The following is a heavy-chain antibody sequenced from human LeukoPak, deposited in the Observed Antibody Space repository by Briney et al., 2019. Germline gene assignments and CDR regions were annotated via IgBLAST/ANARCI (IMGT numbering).Heavy chain of an antibody. Sequence: KPSETLSLTCAVYGGSFSGYYWSWIRQPPGKGLEWIGEINHSGSTNYNPSLKSRVTTSVDTSKNQFSLKLSSVTAADTAVYYCARIPINSYFDYWGQGTLVTVSS. CDR2: INHSGST. V-gene: IGHV4-34*01. CDR1: GGSFSGYY. J-gene: IGHJ4*02. CDR3: ARIPINSYFDY. D-gene: IGHD3-9*01.